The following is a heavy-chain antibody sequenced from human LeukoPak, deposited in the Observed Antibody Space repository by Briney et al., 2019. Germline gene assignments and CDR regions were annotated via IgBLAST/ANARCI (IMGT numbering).Heavy chain of an antibody. V-gene: IGHV4-30-4*01. D-gene: IGHD5-12*01. Sequence: SQTLSLTCTVSGGSISSGDYYWSWIRQPPGKGLEWIGYIYYSGRTYYNPSLKSRVTISVDTSKNQFSLKLSSVTAADTAVYYCAREDRGIVAPDYWGQGTLVTVSS. CDR3: AREDRGIVAPDY. CDR2: IYYSGRT. CDR1: GGSISSGDYY. J-gene: IGHJ4*02.